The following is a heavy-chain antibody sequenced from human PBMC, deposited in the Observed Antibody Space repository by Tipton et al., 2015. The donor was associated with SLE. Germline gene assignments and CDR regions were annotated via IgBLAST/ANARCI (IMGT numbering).Heavy chain of an antibody. CDR2: IFYSEIYNSRTS. CDR1: GGPITDFY. Sequence: LRLSCAVSGGPITDFYWSWIRQSPGRGLEWIGYIFYSEIYNSRTSNYNPSLQSRVTLSVDTSNNQFSLRLRSVTAADTAVYYCARRHFDTSGYYRGAFDIWGQGTMVTVSS. CDR3: ARRHFDTSGYYRGAFDI. D-gene: IGHD3-22*01. J-gene: IGHJ3*02. V-gene: IGHV4-4*09.